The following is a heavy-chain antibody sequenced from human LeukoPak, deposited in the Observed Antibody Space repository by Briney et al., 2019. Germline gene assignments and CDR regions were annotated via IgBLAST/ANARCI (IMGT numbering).Heavy chain of an antibody. V-gene: IGHV4-59*01. CDR2: IYYSGST. CDR3: ARYTSHWGDFDY. J-gene: IGHJ4*02. CDR1: GGSISSYY. Sequence: SETLSLTCTVSGGSISSYYWSWIRQPPGKGLEWIGYIYYSGSTNYNPSLKGRVTISVDTSKNQFSLKLSSVTAADTAVYYCARYTSHWGDFDYWGQGTQVTVSS. D-gene: IGHD6-13*01.